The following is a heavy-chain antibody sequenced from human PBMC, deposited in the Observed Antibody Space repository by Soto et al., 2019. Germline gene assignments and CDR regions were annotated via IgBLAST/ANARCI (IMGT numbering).Heavy chain of an antibody. V-gene: IGHV5-51*01. CDR2: IYADDSDT. D-gene: IGHD5-18*01. J-gene: IGHJ6*02. CDR1: GYSFTTYW. Sequence: AGESLKISCKASGYSFTTYWIGWVRQMPGKGLEWMGIIYADDSDTRYSPSFQGQVTIPADKSISTAFLQWSSLKASDTAIYYCARVGAYTYGYSYYYPMDIWGQGTTVTVSS. CDR3: ARVGAYTYGYSYYYPMDI.